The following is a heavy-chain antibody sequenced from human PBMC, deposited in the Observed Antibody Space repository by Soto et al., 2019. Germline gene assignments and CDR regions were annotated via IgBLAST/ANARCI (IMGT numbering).Heavy chain of an antibody. J-gene: IGHJ4*02. CDR2: IYYSGST. V-gene: IGHV4-39*01. CDR1: GGSISSSSYY. D-gene: IGHD6-19*01. CDR3: GGHSAVAVVFNLGPGYFGF. Sequence: QLQLQESGPGLVKPSETLSLTCTVSGGSISSSSYYWGWIRQPPGKGLEWIGTIYYSGSTYNNPPPKSRVTISGDTSRNQFPLKPSSVTGADTAVDYCGGHSAVAVVFNLGPGYFGFRGQGTLVTVSS.